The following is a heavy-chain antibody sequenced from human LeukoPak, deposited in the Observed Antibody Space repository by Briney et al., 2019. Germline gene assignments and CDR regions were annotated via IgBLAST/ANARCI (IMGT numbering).Heavy chain of an antibody. CDR2: ISYDGSNN. D-gene: IGHD2-15*01. V-gene: IGHV3-30*18. CDR3: AKDICSVGGCYSGDY. J-gene: IGHJ4*02. CDR1: GFTFSNYA. Sequence: PGGSLRLSCAASGFTFSNYAMHWVRQAPGKGLEWIAIISYDGSNNNYADSVKGRFTVSRDNSKNTLYLQMNSLRPEDTAVYYCAKDICSVGGCYSGDYWGRGTLVTVSS.